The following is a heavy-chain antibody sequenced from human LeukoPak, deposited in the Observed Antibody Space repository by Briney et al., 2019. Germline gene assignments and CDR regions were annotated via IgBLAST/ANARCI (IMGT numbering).Heavy chain of an antibody. J-gene: IGHJ4*02. CDR2: VNPSGGST. CDR1: GYTFTSYY. CDR3: ARFSSGWYDY. V-gene: IGHV1-46*01. D-gene: IGHD6-19*01. Sequence: GASVKVSCKASGYTFTSYYMHWVRQAPGQGLEWMGIVNPSGGSTSYAQKFQGRVTMTRDTSTSTVYMELSSLRPEDTAVYYCARFSSGWYDYWGQGTLVTVSS.